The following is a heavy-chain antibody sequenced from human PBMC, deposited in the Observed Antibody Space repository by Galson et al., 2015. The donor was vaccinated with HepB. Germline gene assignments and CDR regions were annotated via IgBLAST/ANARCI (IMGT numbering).Heavy chain of an antibody. Sequence: SLRLSCAASGFTFSTYGMHWVRQAPGKGLEWVAVISYDGSNKYYADSVKGRFTISRDNSKNTLFLQMNSLRAEDTAVYYCTKDVQFYGDYVGGFDYWGQGTLVTVSS. J-gene: IGHJ4*02. V-gene: IGHV3-30*18. D-gene: IGHD4-17*01. CDR2: ISYDGSNK. CDR1: GFTFSTYG. CDR3: TKDVQFYGDYVGGFDY.